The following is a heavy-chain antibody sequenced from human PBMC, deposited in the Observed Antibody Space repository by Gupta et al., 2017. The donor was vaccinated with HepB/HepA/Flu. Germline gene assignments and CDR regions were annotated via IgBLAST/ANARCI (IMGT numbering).Heavy chain of an antibody. D-gene: IGHD6-13*01. CDR1: GFIFSHYG. Sequence: QVQLVESGGGVVQPGRSLRLSCVASGFIFSHYGMHWVRQAPGKGLEWVAVIWYDGSNKEYGDSGKGRFTISRDNSKNTLYLQMNSLRVEDMGVYFCARDRLAVAGLSWFDPWGQGTLVTVSS. CDR3: ARDRLAVAGLSWFDP. J-gene: IGHJ5*02. CDR2: IWYDGSNK. V-gene: IGHV3-33*01.